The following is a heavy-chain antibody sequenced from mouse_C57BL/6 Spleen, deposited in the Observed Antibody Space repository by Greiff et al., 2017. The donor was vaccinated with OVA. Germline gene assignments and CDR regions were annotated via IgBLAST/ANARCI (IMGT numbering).Heavy chain of an antibody. V-gene: IGHV1-50*01. Sequence: VQLQQSGAELVKPGASVKLSCKASGYTFTSYWMQWVKQRPGQGLEWIGEIDPSDSYTNYNQKFKGKATLTVDTSSSTAYMQLSSLTPEDSAVYYCVPHYYGSSYRYFDVWGTGTTVTVSS. CDR2: IDPSDSYT. D-gene: IGHD1-1*01. CDR1: GYTFTSYW. CDR3: VPHYYGSSYRYFDV. J-gene: IGHJ1*03.